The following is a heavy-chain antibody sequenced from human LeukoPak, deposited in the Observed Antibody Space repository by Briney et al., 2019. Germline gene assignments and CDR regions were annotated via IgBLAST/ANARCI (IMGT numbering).Heavy chain of an antibody. CDR2: IHYTGSA. V-gene: IGHV4-31*03. J-gene: IGHJ4*02. Sequence: SQTLSLICTVAAGSSSSGGYWSWIRQLPERGLEWIAYIHYTGSAYYNPSLNSRLSISVDMSQIQISHIQSSVTAAAHAVYFCAGIVLKEAAQFDFWGQGTLVTVSS. CDR1: AGSSSSGGY. D-gene: IGHD2-8*01. CDR3: AGIVLKEAAQFDF.